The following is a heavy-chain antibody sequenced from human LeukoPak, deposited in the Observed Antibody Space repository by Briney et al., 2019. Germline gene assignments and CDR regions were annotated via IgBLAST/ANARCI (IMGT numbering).Heavy chain of an antibody. CDR3: ARDKRYYYDSSGYYFDS. CDR2: IYYSGST. V-gene: IGHV4-59*01. J-gene: IGHJ4*02. CDR1: GGSISSYY. D-gene: IGHD3-22*01. Sequence: PSETLSLTCTVSGGSISSYYWSWLRQPPGKGLEGIGYIYYSGSTNYNPSLKSRVTISVDTSKNQFSLKLTSVTAADTAVYYCARDKRYYYDSSGYYFDSWGQGLLVTVSS.